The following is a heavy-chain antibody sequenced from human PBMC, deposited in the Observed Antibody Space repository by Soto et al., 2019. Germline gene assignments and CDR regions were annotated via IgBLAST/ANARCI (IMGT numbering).Heavy chain of an antibody. J-gene: IGHJ4*02. V-gene: IGHV3-23*01. CDR2: MSGRGGSV. CDR1: GFTFSYYA. CDR3: AKTFGSNWLLDY. Sequence: EVQLLESGGGLVQPGGSLRLSCAGSGFTFSYYAISWVRQAPGKGLEWVSAMSGRGGSVYYADSVKGRFTISRDNSKNTVYLQMSSLRGEDTAIYYCAKTFGSNWLLDYWGRGTLVTVSS. D-gene: IGHD6-13*01.